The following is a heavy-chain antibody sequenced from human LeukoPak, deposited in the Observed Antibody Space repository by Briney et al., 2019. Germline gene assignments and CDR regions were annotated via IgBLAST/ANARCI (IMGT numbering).Heavy chain of an antibody. D-gene: IGHD3-3*01. V-gene: IGHV3-23*01. Sequence: PGGSLRLSCAASGFTFSSYAMIWVRQAAGKGLEWVSGISGSGGSTYYADSVQGRFTISRDNSKNRLYLQMSSLRAQDTAVYYCAKEAGSGYYAYYYYGMDVWGQGTTVTVSS. CDR2: ISGSGGST. CDR3: AKEAGSGYYAYYYYGMDV. CDR1: GFTFSSYA. J-gene: IGHJ6*02.